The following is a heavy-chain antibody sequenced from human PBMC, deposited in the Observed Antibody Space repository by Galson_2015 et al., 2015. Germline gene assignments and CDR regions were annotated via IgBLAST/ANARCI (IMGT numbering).Heavy chain of an antibody. J-gene: IGHJ3*02. CDR1: GYSFTSYW. V-gene: IGHV5-51*03. D-gene: IGHD3-22*01. CDR2: IYPGDSDT. Sequence: QSGAEVKKPGESLKISCKGSGYSFTSYWIGWVRQMPGKGLEWMGIIYPGDSDTRYSPSFQGQVTISADKSISTAYLQWSSLKASDTAMYYCARRALVYYDSSGYPVQGAFDIWGQGTMVTVSS. CDR3: ARRALVYYDSSGYPVQGAFDI.